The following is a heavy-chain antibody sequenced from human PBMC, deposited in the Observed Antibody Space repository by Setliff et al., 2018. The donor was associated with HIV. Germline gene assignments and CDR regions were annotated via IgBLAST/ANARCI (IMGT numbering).Heavy chain of an antibody. D-gene: IGHD3-22*01. V-gene: IGHV4-34*01. CDR2: ISHGGST. CDR3: ARVRNGYYFQRLDYYYMDV. CDR1: GGSFSAYY. J-gene: IGHJ6*03. Sequence: SETLSLTCAVYGGSFSAYYWTWIRQPPGKGLEWIGEISHGGSTNYNPSLKSRVTISVDTSKNQFSLKLSSVTAADTAVYYCARVRNGYYFQRLDYYYMDVWGKGTTVTVSS.